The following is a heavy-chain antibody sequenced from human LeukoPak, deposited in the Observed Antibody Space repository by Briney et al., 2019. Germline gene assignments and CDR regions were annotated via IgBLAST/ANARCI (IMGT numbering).Heavy chain of an antibody. CDR3: ARETGDCSGGSCPDLGFDP. CDR1: GFTFNSYE. J-gene: IGHJ5*02. V-gene: IGHV3-30-3*01. Sequence: LPGGSLRLSCAASGFTFNSYEMHWVRQAPGKGLEWVAVISYDGSNKYYADFVKGRFTFSRDNSKNTVHLQMNSLRAEDTAVYYCARETGDCSGGSCPDLGFDPWGQGTLVTVSS. D-gene: IGHD2-15*01. CDR2: ISYDGSNK.